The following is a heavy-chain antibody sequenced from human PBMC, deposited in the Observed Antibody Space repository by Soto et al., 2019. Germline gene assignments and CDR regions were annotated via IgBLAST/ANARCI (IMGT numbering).Heavy chain of an antibody. J-gene: IGHJ4*02. Sequence: QVQLVESGGGVVQPGRSLRLSCAASGFTFSSYAMHWVRQAPGKGLEWVAVISYDGSNKYYADSVKGRFTISRDNSKNTLYLQMNSLRAEDTAVYYCARDAYATLVYWGQGTLVTVSS. CDR1: GFTFSSYA. CDR3: ARDAYATLVY. CDR2: ISYDGSNK. D-gene: IGHD2-15*01. V-gene: IGHV3-30-3*01.